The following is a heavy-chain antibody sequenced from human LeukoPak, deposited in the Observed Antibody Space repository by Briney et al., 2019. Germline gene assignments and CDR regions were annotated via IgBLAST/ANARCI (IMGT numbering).Heavy chain of an antibody. CDR3: ARGKAFEN. J-gene: IGHJ3*02. CDR1: GFTFSSSW. CDR2: IKQDGNEI. Sequence: QTGGTLTLSCIASGFTFSSSWMSWVRQAPGKGLEWVANIKQDGNEIHYVDSVKGRFIISRDNAQGSLYLQRNGLRVEDTAVYYCARGKAFENWGQGTTVTVFS. V-gene: IGHV3-7*01.